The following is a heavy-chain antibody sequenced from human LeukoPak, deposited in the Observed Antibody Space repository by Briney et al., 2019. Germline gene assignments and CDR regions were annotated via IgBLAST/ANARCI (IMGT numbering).Heavy chain of an antibody. Sequence: SETLSLTCTVSGGSISNYYWRWFRQPPGKGLEWIGYIYYSGSTNYNPSLKSRVSISVDTSKNQFSLRLSSVTAADTAVYYCAKESTSYHWYFDLWGRGTLVTVSS. CDR3: AKESTSYHWYFDL. CDR2: IYYSGST. J-gene: IGHJ2*01. CDR1: GGSISNYY. V-gene: IGHV4-59*01.